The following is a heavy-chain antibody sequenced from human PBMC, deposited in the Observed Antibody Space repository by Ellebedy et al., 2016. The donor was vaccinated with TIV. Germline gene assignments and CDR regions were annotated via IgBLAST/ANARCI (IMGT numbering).Heavy chain of an antibody. V-gene: IGHV1-69*13. CDR2: IIPIFGTA. CDR3: ARDFLRAPDGSESYNNWFDP. D-gene: IGHD3-10*01. J-gene: IGHJ5*02. CDR1: GGTFSSYT. Sequence: ASVKVSXXASGGTFSSYTISWVRQAPGQGREWMGGIIPIFGTANYAQKFQDRVTITADESTRTAYMELSSLGSEDTAVYYCARDFLRAPDGSESYNNWFDPWGQGTLVTVSS.